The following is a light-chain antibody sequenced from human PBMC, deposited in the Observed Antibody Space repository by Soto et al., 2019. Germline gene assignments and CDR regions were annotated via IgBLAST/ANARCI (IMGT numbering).Light chain of an antibody. Sequence: NFMLTQPHSVSESPGKTVTISCTRSSALIASNYVQWYQQRPGSAPTTVIYEDNQRPSGVPARFSGSIDSSSNSASLTISGLKTEDEADYYCQSYDGAWVFGGGTKVTVL. CDR3: QSYDGAWV. J-gene: IGLJ3*02. V-gene: IGLV6-57*04. CDR1: SALIASNY. CDR2: EDN.